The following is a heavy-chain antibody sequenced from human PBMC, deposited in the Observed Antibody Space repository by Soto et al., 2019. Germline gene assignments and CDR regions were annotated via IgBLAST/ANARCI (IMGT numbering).Heavy chain of an antibody. CDR1: GFTFGASA. CDR2: IGSRGETYAT. Sequence: GGSLRLSCAASGFTFGASALQWVRQASGKGLEWLGRIGSRGETYATTYADSVKGRFTMSRDNSKNTLYLQMNSLRAEDTAIYYCAKDGSSGYYWLDYWGQGTLVTVSS. D-gene: IGHD3-22*01. CDR3: AKDGSSGYYWLDY. V-gene: IGHV3-73*01. J-gene: IGHJ4*02.